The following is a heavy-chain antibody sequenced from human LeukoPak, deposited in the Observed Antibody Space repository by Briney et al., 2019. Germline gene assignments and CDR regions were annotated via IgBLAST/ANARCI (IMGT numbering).Heavy chain of an antibody. Sequence: ASVKVSCKASGYTFTGYYMHWVRQAPGQGLEWMGWINPNSGGKNYAQKFQGRVTMTRDTSISTAYMELSRLRSDDTAVYYCARVYNWNYASLYFDYWGQGTLVTVSS. D-gene: IGHD1-1*01. CDR1: GYTFTGYY. CDR3: ARVYNWNYASLYFDY. J-gene: IGHJ4*02. CDR2: INPNSGGK. V-gene: IGHV1-2*02.